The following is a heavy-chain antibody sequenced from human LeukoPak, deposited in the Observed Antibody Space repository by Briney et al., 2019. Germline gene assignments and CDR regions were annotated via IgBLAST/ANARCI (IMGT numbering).Heavy chain of an antibody. V-gene: IGHV3-64*01. CDR1: GFTFKTYA. CDR3: ARDAITSGWFDAYDM. D-gene: IGHD6-19*01. J-gene: IGHJ3*02. CDR2: ITTDGTTT. Sequence: GGSLRLSCTASGFTFKTYAMHWVRQAPGRGLEYVSSITTDGTTTYHANSVRGRFTISRDNSKNTLYLQMGSLRVEDMALYYCARDAITSGWFDAYDMWAKGQWSPSLQ.